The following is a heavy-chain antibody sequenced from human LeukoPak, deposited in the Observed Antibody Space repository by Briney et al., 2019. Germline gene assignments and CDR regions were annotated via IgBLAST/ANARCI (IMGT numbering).Heavy chain of an antibody. V-gene: IGHV4-59*01. CDR3: ARVIAAAAPGNDAFDI. Sequence: SETLSLTCTVSGGSISSYYWSWIRQPPGKGLEWIGYIYYSGSTNYNPSLKSRVTISVDTSKNQFSLKLSSVTAADTAVYYCARVIAAAAPGNDAFDIWGQGTMVTVSS. CDR2: IYYSGST. J-gene: IGHJ3*02. CDR1: GGSISSYY. D-gene: IGHD6-13*01.